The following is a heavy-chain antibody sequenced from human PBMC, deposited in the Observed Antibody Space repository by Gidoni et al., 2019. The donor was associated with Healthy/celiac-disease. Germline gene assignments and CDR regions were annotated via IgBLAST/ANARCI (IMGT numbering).Heavy chain of an antibody. V-gene: IGHV3-21*01. CDR3: ARDPRYCSGGSCYGWFDP. D-gene: IGHD2-15*01. CDR2: ISSSSSYI. Sequence: EVQLVESGGGLVKPGGSLRLSCAASGFTFSRYSMNWVRQAPGKGLEWVSSISSSSSYIYYADSVKGRFTISRDNAKNSLYLQMNSLRAEDTAVYYCARDPRYCSGGSCYGWFDPWGQGTLVTVSS. CDR1: GFTFSRYS. J-gene: IGHJ5*02.